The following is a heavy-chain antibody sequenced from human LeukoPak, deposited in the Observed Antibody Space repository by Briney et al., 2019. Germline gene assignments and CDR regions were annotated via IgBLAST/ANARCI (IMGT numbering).Heavy chain of an antibody. CDR3: ARPYDTSGYYNYYLDY. Sequence: ASVKVSCKASGYNLISYGIIWVRQAPGQGLEWMGWISAYNVNTNYAQKFQGRVTMTTDTSTSTAYMELRNLKSDDTAVYFCARPYDTSGYYNYYLDYWGQGTLVTVSS. CDR2: ISAYNVNT. J-gene: IGHJ4*02. D-gene: IGHD3-22*01. CDR1: GYNLISYG. V-gene: IGHV1-18*01.